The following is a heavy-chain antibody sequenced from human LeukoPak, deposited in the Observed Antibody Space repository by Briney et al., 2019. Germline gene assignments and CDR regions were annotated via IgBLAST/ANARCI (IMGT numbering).Heavy chain of an antibody. V-gene: IGHV1-2*02. CDR1: GYTFTGYY. CDR2: INPNSGDT. J-gene: IGHJ4*02. Sequence: ASVKVSCKASGYTFTGYYMHWVRQAPGQGLEWMGCINPNSGDTKYAQKFQGRVTMTRDTSISTAYMELSRLRSDDTAVYYCATQRGSYLWGTDFDYWGQGTLVTVSS. CDR3: ATQRGSYLWGTDFDY. D-gene: IGHD3-16*01.